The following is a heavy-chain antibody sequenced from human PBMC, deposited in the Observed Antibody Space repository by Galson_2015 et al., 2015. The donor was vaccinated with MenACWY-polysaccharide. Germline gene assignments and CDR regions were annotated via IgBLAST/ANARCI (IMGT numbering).Heavy chain of an antibody. CDR3: ATRDGYNCSYLSAFDI. V-gene: IGHV3-21*01. J-gene: IGHJ3*02. Sequence: SLRLSCAASGFTFSSYSMSWVRQAPGKGLEWVSSISSSSSYIYYADSVKGRFTISRDNAKNSLYLQMNSLRAEDTAVYYCATRDGYNCSYLSAFDIWGQGTMVTVSS. CDR1: GFTFSSYS. D-gene: IGHD1-7*01. CDR2: ISSSSSYI.